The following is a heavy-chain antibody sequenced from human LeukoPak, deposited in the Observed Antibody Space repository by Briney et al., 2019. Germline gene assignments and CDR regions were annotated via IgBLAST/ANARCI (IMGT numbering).Heavy chain of an antibody. CDR3: ARNPLDSSFDY. Sequence: SETLSLTCAVYGGSFSGYYWSWIRQPPGKGLEWIGEINHSGSTNYNPSLKSRVTISVDTSKNQFSLKLSSVTAADTAVYYCARNPLDSSFDYWGQGTLVTVSS. J-gene: IGHJ4*02. V-gene: IGHV4-34*01. CDR2: INHSGST. CDR1: GGSFSGYY. D-gene: IGHD2-21*01.